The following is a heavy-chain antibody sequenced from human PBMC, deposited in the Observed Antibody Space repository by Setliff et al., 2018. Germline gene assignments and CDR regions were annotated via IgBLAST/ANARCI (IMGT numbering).Heavy chain of an antibody. CDR1: GFTFSSYW. V-gene: IGHV3-74*03. J-gene: IGHJ4*02. CDR3: AKDIYGSGSYAVGGYFDY. CDR2: VNDDGSSA. D-gene: IGHD3-10*01. Sequence: PGGSLRLSCAASGFTFSSYWMHWVRQDPGKGLVWVSRVNDDGSSAMYADSVKGRFTISRDNSKNTLYLQMNSLRPDDTAVYYCAKDIYGSGSYAVGGYFDYWGQGTQVTVSS.